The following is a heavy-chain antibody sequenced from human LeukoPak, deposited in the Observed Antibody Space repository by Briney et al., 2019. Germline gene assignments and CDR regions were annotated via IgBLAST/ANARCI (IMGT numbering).Heavy chain of an antibody. CDR1: GYTFTSYG. J-gene: IGHJ4*02. CDR3: AREEYVWGSYRCLDY. V-gene: IGHV1-18*01. D-gene: IGHD3-16*02. CDR2: ISAYNGNT. Sequence: GASVKVSCKASGYTFTSYGISWVRQAPGQGLEWMGWISAYNGNTNYAQKLQGRATMTTDTSTSTAYMELRSLRSDDTAVYYCAREEYVWGSYRCLDYWGQGTLVTVSS.